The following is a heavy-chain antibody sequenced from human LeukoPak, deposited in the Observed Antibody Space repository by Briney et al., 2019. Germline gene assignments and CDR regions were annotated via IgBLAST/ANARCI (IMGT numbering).Heavy chain of an antibody. V-gene: IGHV3-7*01. CDR2: IKQDGSEK. J-gene: IGHJ4*02. CDR3: ASGDDSSGYFFGY. D-gene: IGHD3-22*01. Sequence: GGSLRLSCAASGFTVSSNYMSWVRQAPGKGLEWVANIKQDGSEKYYVDSVKGRFTISRDNAKNSLYLQMNSLRAEDTAVYYCASGDDSSGYFFGYWGQGTLVTVSS. CDR1: GFTVSSNY.